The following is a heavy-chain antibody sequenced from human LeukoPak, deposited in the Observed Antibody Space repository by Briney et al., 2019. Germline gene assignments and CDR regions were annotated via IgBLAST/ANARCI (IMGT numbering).Heavy chain of an antibody. Sequence: SETLSLTCTVSGGSISSYYWSWIRQPPGKGLEWIGFIYNSGSTNFNPSLKSRVTISLDTSKKQFSLKLSSVTAADTAVYYCARDLGVMVRAFDIWGQGTMVTVSS. D-gene: IGHD5-18*01. J-gene: IGHJ3*02. CDR2: IYNSGST. CDR1: GGSISSYY. V-gene: IGHV4-59*01. CDR3: ARDLGVMVRAFDI.